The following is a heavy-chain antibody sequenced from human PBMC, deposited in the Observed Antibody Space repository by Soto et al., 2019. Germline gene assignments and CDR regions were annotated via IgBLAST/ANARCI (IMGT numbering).Heavy chain of an antibody. CDR2: ISGSGGST. V-gene: IGHV3-23*01. CDR1: GFTFSSYA. J-gene: IGHJ3*02. CDR3: AKGSYCSGGSCYPDAFDI. Sequence: GGSLRLSCAASGFTFSSYAMSWVRQAPGKGLEWVSAISGSGGSTYYADSVKGRFTISRDNSKNTLYLQMNSLRAEDTAVYYCAKGSYCSGGSCYPDAFDIWGQGTMVTVS. D-gene: IGHD2-15*01.